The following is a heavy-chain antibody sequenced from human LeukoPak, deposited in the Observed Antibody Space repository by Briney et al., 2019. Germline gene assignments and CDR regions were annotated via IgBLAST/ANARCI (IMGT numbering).Heavy chain of an antibody. Sequence: ASVKVSCKASGYTFISYSMNWVRQAPGQGLEWMGWINTNTGNPTYAQGFTGRFVFSLDTPVSTAYLQISSLKAEDTAVYYCARSIGAAGYMDVWGKGTTVTVSS. CDR3: ARSIGAAGYMDV. V-gene: IGHV7-4-1*02. D-gene: IGHD6-13*01. J-gene: IGHJ6*03. CDR2: INTNTGNP. CDR1: GYTFISYS.